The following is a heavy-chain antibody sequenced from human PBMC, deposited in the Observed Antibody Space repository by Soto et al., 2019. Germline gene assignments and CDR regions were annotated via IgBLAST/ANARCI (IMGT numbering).Heavy chain of an antibody. CDR1: GGSISSGGYY. Sequence: QVQLQESGPGLVKPSQTLSLTCTVSGGSISSGGYYWSWIRQHPGKGLEWIGYIYYSGSTYYNPSLKSRVIISVDTSKNQFSLKLSSVTAADTAVYYCARARARGVRKEWYVFDIWGQGTMVTVSS. CDR3: ARARARGVRKEWYVFDI. D-gene: IGHD3-10*01. CDR2: IYYSGST. J-gene: IGHJ3*02. V-gene: IGHV4-31*03.